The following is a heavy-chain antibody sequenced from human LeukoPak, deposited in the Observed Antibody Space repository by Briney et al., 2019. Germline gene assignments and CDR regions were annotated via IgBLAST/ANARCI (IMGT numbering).Heavy chain of an antibody. CDR1: GGSISSYY. Sequence: SETLSLTCTVSGGSISSYYWSWIRQPPGKGLEWIGYIYYSGSTNYNPSLKSRVTISVDTSKNQFSLKLSSVTAADTAVYYCGRASYSSGWSDYWGQGTLVTVSS. D-gene: IGHD6-19*01. J-gene: IGHJ4*02. V-gene: IGHV4-59*01. CDR2: IYYSGST. CDR3: GRASYSSGWSDY.